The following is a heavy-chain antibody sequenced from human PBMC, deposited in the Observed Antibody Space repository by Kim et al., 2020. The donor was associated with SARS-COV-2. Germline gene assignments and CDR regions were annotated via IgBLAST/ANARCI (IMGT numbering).Heavy chain of an antibody. J-gene: IGHJ4*02. D-gene: IGHD4-4*01. Sequence: SETLSLTCEVSSESFSGYYWSWIRQPPGKGLEWIGKINHSGDADYNPSLQSRVTISVDTSKNQVSLTMTTVTAANTGMYYCARVAIYSYSYWGQGTLVTVSS. V-gene: IGHV4-34*01. CDR2: INHSGDA. CDR3: ARVAIYSYSY. CDR1: SESFSGYY.